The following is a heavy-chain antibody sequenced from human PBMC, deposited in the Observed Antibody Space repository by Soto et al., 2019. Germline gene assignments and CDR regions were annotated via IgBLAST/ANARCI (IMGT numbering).Heavy chain of an antibody. D-gene: IGHD6-6*01. CDR2: ISSSSSYT. V-gene: IGHV3-11*06. CDR3: ARRYRSSHHPPEL. Sequence: VGSLRLSCAASVFTFSDYYMSWIRHAPGKGLEWVSYISSSSSYTNYADSVKGRFTISRDNAKNSLYLQMNSLRAEDTAVYYCARRYRSSHHPPELWGEGTSVTVS. J-gene: IGHJ3*01. CDR1: VFTFSDYY.